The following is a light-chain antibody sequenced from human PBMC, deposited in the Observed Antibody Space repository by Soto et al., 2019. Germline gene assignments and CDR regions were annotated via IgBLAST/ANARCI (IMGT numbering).Light chain of an antibody. CDR2: DAS. Sequence: EIQMTQSPSSLSASVGERASISCRSSQDITNYLNWYQQKPGKAPKLLIYDASNLETGVPSRFSGSGSGTDFTFTISNLQPEDIATYYCQHYDNFPITFGQGTRLEIK. CDR3: QHYDNFPIT. CDR1: QDITNY. J-gene: IGKJ5*01. V-gene: IGKV1-33*01.